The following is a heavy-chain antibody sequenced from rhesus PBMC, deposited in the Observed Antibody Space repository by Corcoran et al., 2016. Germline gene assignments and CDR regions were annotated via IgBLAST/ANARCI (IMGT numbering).Heavy chain of an antibody. J-gene: IGHJ4*01. CDR1: GGSFSSYW. CDR3: AREGSWNNEDY. Sequence: QVQLPESGPGLVKPSETLSLTCAVSGGSFSSYWWGWIRQPPGKGVEWIGSIYGSSGSTKNNPSLKSQAPISRDTSKNQFSLKLRSVTAADTAVYYCAREGSWNNEDYWGQGVLVTVSS. V-gene: IGHV4-160*01. CDR2: IYGSSGST. D-gene: IGHD1-20*01.